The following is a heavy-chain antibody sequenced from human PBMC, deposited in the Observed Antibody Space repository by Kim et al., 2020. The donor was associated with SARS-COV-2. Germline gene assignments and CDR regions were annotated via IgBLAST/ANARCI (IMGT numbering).Heavy chain of an antibody. CDR3: AKLRSAVVLAAADS. CDR1: GFAFHDYA. V-gene: IGHV3-23*01. CDR2: ISGSGANT. Sequence: GGSLRLSCAASGFAFHDYAMTWVRQAPGKGLEWVSGISGSGANTYYADSVRGRFTVSRDNSKNTLFLQMNSLRVEDTALYYCAKLRSAVVLAAADSWGQGTLVNVSS. J-gene: IGHJ4*02. D-gene: IGHD2-15*01.